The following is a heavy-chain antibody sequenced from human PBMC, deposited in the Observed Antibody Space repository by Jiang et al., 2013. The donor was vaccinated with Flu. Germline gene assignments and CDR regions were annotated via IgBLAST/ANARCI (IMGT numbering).Heavy chain of an antibody. CDR2: ISYDGSNK. CDR3: ARPYDILTGDAFDI. J-gene: IGHJ3*02. V-gene: IGHV3-30-3*01. D-gene: IGHD3-9*01. Sequence: WVAVISYDGSNKYYADSVKGRFTISRDNSKNTLYLQMNSLRAEDTAVYYCARPYDILTGDAFDIWGQGTMVTVSS.